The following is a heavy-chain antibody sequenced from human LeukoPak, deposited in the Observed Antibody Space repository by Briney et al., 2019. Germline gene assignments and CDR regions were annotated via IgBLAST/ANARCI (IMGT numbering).Heavy chain of an antibody. D-gene: IGHD3-16*02. CDR2: INTNTGNP. J-gene: IGHJ4*02. CDR3: ARAFQSLGGLSLPDY. Sequence: ASVKVSCKASGYTFTSYAMNWVRQASGQGLEWMGWINTNTGNPTYAQGFTGRFVFSLDTSVSTTYLQISSLKAEDTAVYYCARAFQSLGGLSLPDYWGQGTLVTVSS. CDR1: GYTFTSYA. V-gene: IGHV7-4-1*02.